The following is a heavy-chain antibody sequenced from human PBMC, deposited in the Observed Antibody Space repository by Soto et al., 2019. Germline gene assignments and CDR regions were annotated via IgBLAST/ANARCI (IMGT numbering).Heavy chain of an antibody. CDR1: GGSFSGYY. CDR2: INHSGST. CDR3: ARVLGYYYGSGSLSRFDP. D-gene: IGHD3-10*01. Sequence: PSETLSLTCAVYGGSFSGYYWSWIRQPPGKGLEWIGEINHSGSTNYNPSLKSRVTISVDTSKNQFSLKLSSVTAADTAVYYCARVLGYYYGSGSLSRFDPWGQGTLVTVSS. V-gene: IGHV4-34*01. J-gene: IGHJ5*02.